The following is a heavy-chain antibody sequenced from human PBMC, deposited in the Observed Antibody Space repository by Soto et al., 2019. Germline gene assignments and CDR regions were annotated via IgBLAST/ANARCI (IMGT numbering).Heavy chain of an antibody. V-gene: IGHV3-30-3*01. D-gene: IGHD4-17*01. CDR1: GFPFSSYA. Sequence: AGGSLRLSCAASGFPFSSYAMHWVRQAPGKGLEWVAVISYDGSNKYYADSVKGRFTISRDNSKNTLYLQMNSLRAEDTAVYYCARGREGTTRPPHGWGQGTLVTVSS. J-gene: IGHJ4*02. CDR3: ARGREGTTRPPHG. CDR2: ISYDGSNK.